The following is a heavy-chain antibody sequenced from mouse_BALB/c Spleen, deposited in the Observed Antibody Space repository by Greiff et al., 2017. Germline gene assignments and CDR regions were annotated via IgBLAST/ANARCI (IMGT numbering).Heavy chain of an antibody. CDR2: ISDGGSYT. J-gene: IGHJ2*01. Sequence: EVQLVESGGGLVKPGGSLKLSCAASGFTFSDYYMYWVRQTPEKRLEWVATISDGGSYTYYPDSVKGRFTISRDNAKNNLYLQMSSLKSEDTAMYYCARGGVYFDYWGQGTTLTVSS. CDR3: ARGGVYFDY. CDR1: GFTFSDYY. V-gene: IGHV5-4*02.